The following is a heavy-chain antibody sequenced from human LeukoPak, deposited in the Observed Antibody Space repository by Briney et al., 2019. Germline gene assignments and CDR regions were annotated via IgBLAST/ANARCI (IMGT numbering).Heavy chain of an antibody. CDR2: IYHSGST. CDR1: GYSISSGYY. D-gene: IGHD1/OR15-1a*01. V-gene: IGHV4-38-2*02. Sequence: SETLSLTCTVSGYSISSGYYWGWIRQPPGKGLEWIGSIYHSGSTYYNPSLKSRATISVDTSKNQFSLKLSSVTAADTAVYYCARAVKKGITGTFDYWGQGTLVTVSS. J-gene: IGHJ4*02. CDR3: ARAVKKGITGTFDY.